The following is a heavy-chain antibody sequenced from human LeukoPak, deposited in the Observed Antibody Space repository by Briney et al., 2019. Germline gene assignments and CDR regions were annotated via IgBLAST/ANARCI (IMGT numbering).Heavy chain of an antibody. D-gene: IGHD3-22*01. CDR1: GYTFTGYY. CDR3: ARGVNYYYYYMDV. Sequence: ASVKVSCKASGYTFTGYYMHWVRQAPGLGLEWMGWINPNSGGTNYAQKFQGRVTMTRDTSISTAYMELSRLRSDDTAVYYCARGVNYYYYYMDVWGKGTTVTISS. J-gene: IGHJ6*03. V-gene: IGHV1-2*02. CDR2: INPNSGGT.